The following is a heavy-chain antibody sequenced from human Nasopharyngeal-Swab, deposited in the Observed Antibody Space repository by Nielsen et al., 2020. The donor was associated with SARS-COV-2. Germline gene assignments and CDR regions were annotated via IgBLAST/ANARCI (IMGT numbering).Heavy chain of an antibody. CDR2: INPSGGSA. CDR1: GDTFTNYN. Sequence: ASVKVSCKASGDTFTNYNLHWVRQAPGQGLEWMGVINPSGGSANYAQKFQGRVTTTRDTSTNIVYMELSSLESEDTAVYYCARSAVAAAGWGWFDPWGQGTLVTVSS. CDR3: ARSAVAAAGWGWFDP. D-gene: IGHD6-13*01. J-gene: IGHJ5*02. V-gene: IGHV1-46*01.